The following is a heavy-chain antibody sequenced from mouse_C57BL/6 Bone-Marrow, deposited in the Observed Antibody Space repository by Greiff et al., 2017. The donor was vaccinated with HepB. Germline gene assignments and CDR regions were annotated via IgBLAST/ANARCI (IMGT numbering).Heavy chain of an antibody. V-gene: IGHV1-59*01. CDR2: IDPSDSYT. J-gene: IGHJ3*01. Sequence: QVQLQQPGAELVRPGTSVKLSCKASGYTFTSYWMHWVKQRPGQGLEWIGVIDPSDSYTNYNQKFKGKATLTVDTSSSTAYMQLSSLTSEDSAVYYCAPSTMVRSFAYWGQGTLVTVSA. D-gene: IGHD2-2*01. CDR3: APSTMVRSFAY. CDR1: GYTFTSYW.